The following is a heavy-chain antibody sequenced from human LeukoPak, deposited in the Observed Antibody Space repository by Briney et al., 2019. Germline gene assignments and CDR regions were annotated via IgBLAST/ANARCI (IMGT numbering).Heavy chain of an antibody. V-gene: IGHV4-34*01. CDR1: GGSFSGYY. CDR3: ARGTGSIVVVPAAMFRGYYYFDY. CDR2: INHSGST. D-gene: IGHD2-2*01. Sequence: SETLSLTCAVYGGSFSGYYWSWIRQPPGKGLEWIGEINHSGSTNYNPSLKSRVTISVDTSKNQFSLKLGSVTAADTAVYYCARGTGSIVVVPAAMFRGYYYFDYWGQGTLVTVSS. J-gene: IGHJ4*02.